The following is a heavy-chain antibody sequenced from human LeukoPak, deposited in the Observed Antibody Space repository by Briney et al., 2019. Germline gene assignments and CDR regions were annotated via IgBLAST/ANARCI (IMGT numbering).Heavy chain of an antibody. J-gene: IGHJ4*02. Sequence: ASVKVSCKASGYTFTSYDINWVRQATGQGLEWMGWMNPNSGNTGYAQKFQGRVTMTRNTSISTAYMELSSLRSEDTAVYYCARGTEEGPPIDYWGQGTLVTVSS. CDR2: MNPNSGNT. CDR3: ARGTEEGPPIDY. CDR1: GYTFTSYD. V-gene: IGHV1-8*01.